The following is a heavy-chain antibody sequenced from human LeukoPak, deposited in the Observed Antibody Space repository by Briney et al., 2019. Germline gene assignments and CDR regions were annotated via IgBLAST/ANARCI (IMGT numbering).Heavy chain of an antibody. CDR1: GDSVSSNSAA. D-gene: IGHD5-12*01. J-gene: IGHJ6*02. CDR2: TYYRSKWYN. CDR3: ARAPVADYYYYYGMDV. Sequence: SQTLSLTCAISGDSVSSNSAAWNWIRQSPSRGLEWLGRTYYRSKWYNDYAVSVKSRITINPDTSENQFSLQLNSVTPEDTAVYYCARAPVADYYYYYGMDVWGQGTTVTVSS. V-gene: IGHV6-1*01.